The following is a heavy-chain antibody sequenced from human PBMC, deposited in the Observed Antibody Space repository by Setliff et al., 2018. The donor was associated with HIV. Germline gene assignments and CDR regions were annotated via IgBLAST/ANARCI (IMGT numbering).Heavy chain of an antibody. CDR2: INSDGTEK. CDR3: ARLRINDY. Sequence: GGSLRLSCIASAFSFNNYYMTWARQAPGKGLEWVANINSDGTEKNYADSVRGRFTISRDNSKNSVYLQMNSLRVEDTAVYYCARLRINDYWGQGTPVTVSS. CDR1: AFSFNNYY. V-gene: IGHV3-7*01. J-gene: IGHJ4*02.